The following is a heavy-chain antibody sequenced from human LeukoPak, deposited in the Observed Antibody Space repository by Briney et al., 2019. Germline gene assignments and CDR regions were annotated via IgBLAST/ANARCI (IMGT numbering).Heavy chain of an antibody. CDR1: GGSISSSSYY. CDR2: IYYSGST. J-gene: IGHJ4*02. CDR3: ARLGLTGDPNFDY. D-gene: IGHD1-26*01. Sequence: SETLSLTCTVSGGSISSSSYYWGWIRQPPGKGLEWIGSIYYSGSTYYNPSLKSRVTISVDTSKNQFSLKLSSVTAADTAVYYCARLGLTGDPNFDYWGQGTLVTVS. V-gene: IGHV4-39*01.